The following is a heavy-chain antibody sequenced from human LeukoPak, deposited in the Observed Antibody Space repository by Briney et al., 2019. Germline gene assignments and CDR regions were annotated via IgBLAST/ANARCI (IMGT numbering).Heavy chain of an antibody. V-gene: IGHV4-38-2*02. J-gene: IGHJ4*02. Sequence: PSETLSLTCTVSGYSISSGYYWGWIRQPPGKGLEWIGSIYHSGSTYYNPSLKSRVTISVDTSKNQFSLKLSSVTAADTAVYYCARSITMVRGVIIGTRFDYWGQGTLVTVSS. CDR3: ARSITMVRGVIIGTRFDY. D-gene: IGHD3-10*01. CDR2: IYHSGST. CDR1: GYSISSGYY.